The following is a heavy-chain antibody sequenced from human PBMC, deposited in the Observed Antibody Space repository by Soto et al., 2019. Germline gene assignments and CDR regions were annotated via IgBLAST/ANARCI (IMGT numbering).Heavy chain of an antibody. CDR1: GYTFTSYD. D-gene: IGHD2-2*01. Sequence: QVQLVQSGAEVKEPGASVRVSCKASGYTFTSYDINWVRQATGQGLEWMGWMNPESRNTGYAQKFQGRVTITRDTSISTAYMELTSLRSEDTAVYYCARFVRHQLPTIDFWGQGTLVTASS. CDR3: ARFVRHQLPTIDF. CDR2: MNPESRNT. J-gene: IGHJ4*02. V-gene: IGHV1-8*01.